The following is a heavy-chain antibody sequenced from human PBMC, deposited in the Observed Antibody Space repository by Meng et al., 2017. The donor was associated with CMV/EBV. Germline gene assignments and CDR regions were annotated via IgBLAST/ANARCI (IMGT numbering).Heavy chain of an antibody. J-gene: IGHJ4*02. CDR3: AREDACY. CDR1: GFTFSSYA. Sequence: RGESGGGVVQPGRSLRLSCAASGFTFSSYAMHWVRQAPGKGLEWVAVISYDGSNKYYADSVKGRFTISRDNSKNTLYLQMNSLRAEDTAVYYCAREDACYWGQGTLVTVSS. V-gene: IGHV3-30-3*01. CDR2: ISYDGSNK.